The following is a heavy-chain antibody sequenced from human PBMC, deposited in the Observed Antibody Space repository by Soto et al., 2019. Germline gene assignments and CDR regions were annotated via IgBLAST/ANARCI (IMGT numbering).Heavy chain of an antibody. D-gene: IGHD3-16*02. V-gene: IGHV3-23*01. CDR1: GVTCVAYG. CDR3: AKSRVFIGAIVTLLDS. J-gene: IGHJ4*02. CDR2: ISNNGDTA. Sequence: VPLRLWWTAAGVTCVAYGGRWVRQTEEKGLEWVASISNNGDTAYYADSVKGRFTISRGNSENTLYLQMNGLRADDTALYFCAKSRVFIGAIVTLLDSWGQGTQVTVSS.